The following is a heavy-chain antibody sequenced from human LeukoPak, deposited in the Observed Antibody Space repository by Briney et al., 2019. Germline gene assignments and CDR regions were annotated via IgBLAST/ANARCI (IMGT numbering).Heavy chain of an antibody. D-gene: IGHD3-22*01. Sequence: SETLSLTCTVSGASFSSGDQYWNWIRQSPGRGLEWIGSIHPSGGLYNNPSLESRVTISIDTSKNQFSLNLNSVTAADTAVYFCSRGLDSRKLGYWGQGTLVTVSS. CDR3: SRGLDSRKLGY. J-gene: IGHJ4*02. V-gene: IGHV4-31*03. CDR1: GASFSSGDQY. CDR2: IHPSGGL.